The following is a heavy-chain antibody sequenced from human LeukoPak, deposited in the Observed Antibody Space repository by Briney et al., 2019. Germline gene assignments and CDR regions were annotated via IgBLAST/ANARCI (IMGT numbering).Heavy chain of an antibody. V-gene: IGHV4-59*01. CDR3: ARGLGYCSSTSCHPGFDY. CDR2: IYYSGST. J-gene: IGHJ4*02. D-gene: IGHD2-2*01. Sequence: SETLSLTSTVSGGSISSYYWSWIRQPPGKGLEWIGYIYYSGSTNYNPSLKSRVTISVDTSKNQFSLKLSSVTAADTAVYYCARGLGYCSSTSCHPGFDYWGQGTLVTVSS. CDR1: GGSISSYY.